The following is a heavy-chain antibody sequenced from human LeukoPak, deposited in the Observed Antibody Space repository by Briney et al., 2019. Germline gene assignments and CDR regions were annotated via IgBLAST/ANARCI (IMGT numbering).Heavy chain of an antibody. V-gene: IGHV4-59*08. D-gene: IGHD3-22*01. CDR2: IYYSGST. CDR1: GGSISSYY. J-gene: IGHJ4*02. Sequence: SETLSLTCTDSGGSISSYYWSWIRQPPGKGLEWMGYIYYSGSTNYNPSLKSRVTISVDTSKNQFSLKLSSVTAADTAVYYCARYYDSSGSLQYYFDYWGQGTLVTVSP. CDR3: ARYYDSSGSLQYYFDY.